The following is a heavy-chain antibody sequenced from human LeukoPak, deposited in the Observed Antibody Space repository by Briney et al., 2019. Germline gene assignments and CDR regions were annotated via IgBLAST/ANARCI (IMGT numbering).Heavy chain of an antibody. V-gene: IGHV4-39*01. CDR3: ARTTADYYYGSGSYQYYFDY. J-gene: IGHJ4*02. CDR2: IYYSGST. Sequence: SETLSLTCTVSGGSISSSSYYWGWIRQPPGKGLEWTGSIYYSGSTYYNPSLKSRVTISVDTSKNQFSLKLSSVTAADTAVYYCARTTADYYYGSGSYQYYFDYWGQGTLVTVSS. D-gene: IGHD3-10*01. CDR1: GGSISSSSYY.